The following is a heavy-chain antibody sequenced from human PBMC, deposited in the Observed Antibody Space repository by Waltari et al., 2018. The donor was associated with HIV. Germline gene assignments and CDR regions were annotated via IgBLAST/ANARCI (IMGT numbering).Heavy chain of an antibody. CDR2: IYYSGST. V-gene: IGHV4-39*07. CDR1: GGSISSSSYY. CDR3: ARAVGCSDSSGYDYSHKRVVDD. J-gene: IGHJ4*02. D-gene: IGHD3-22*01. Sequence: QLQLQESGPGLVKPSETLSLTCTVSGGSISSSSYYWGWTRQPPGTGLELFGSIYYSGSTDNSAAVRSRVARSEGTSKYVFALKVSSVAAADTAVYFCARAVGCSDSSGYDYSHKRVVDDWGQGARVAVSS.